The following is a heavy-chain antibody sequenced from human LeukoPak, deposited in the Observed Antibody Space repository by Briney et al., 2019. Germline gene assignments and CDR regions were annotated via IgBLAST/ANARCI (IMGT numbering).Heavy chain of an antibody. J-gene: IGHJ4*02. CDR1: GFTFSSYA. CDR3: ARDFGSYIDY. V-gene: IGHV3-30*04. D-gene: IGHD3-10*01. CDR2: ISYDGSNK. Sequence: LGGSLRLSCAASGFTFSSYAMHWVRQAPGKGLEWVAVISYDGSNKYYADSVKGRFTISRDNSKNTLYLQMNSLRAEDTAVYYCARDFGSYIDYWGQGTLVTVSS.